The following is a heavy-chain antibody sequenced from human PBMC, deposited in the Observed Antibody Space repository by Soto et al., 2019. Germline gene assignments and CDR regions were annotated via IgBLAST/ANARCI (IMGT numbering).Heavy chain of an antibody. J-gene: IGHJ4*02. V-gene: IGHV4-30-2*01. D-gene: IGHD4-4*01. CDR2: IYHSGST. CDR1: GGSISSGGYS. CDR3: ARGMTTVTTIDY. Sequence: QLQLQESGSGLVKPSQTLSLTCAVSGGSISSGGYSWSWIRQPPGKGLEWIGYIYHSGSTYYNPSLISRVTTSVDRSKNQFSLQLSSVTAADTAAYYCARGMTTVTTIDYWGQGTLVTVSS.